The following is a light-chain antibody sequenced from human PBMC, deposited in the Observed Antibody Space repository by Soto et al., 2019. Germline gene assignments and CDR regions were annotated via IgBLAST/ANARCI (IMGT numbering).Light chain of an antibody. J-gene: IGKJ3*01. CDR2: ATS. Sequence: DIQMTQSPSFVSASVGDRVTITCRASQGISNWLAWYQQKPGKAPKLLIYATSNLEGGFPSRFSGSGSGTDFTLTIGSLQHEDSATYYCQQSSSFPLTFGPGTKVDIK. V-gene: IGKV1-12*01. CDR3: QQSSSFPLT. CDR1: QGISNW.